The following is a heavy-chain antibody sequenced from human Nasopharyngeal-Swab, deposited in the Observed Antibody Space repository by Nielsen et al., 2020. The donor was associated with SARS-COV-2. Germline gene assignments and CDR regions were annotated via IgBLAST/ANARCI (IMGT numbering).Heavy chain of an antibody. CDR3: ARQALGRDGYINPDY. CDR2: IYPGDSDT. CDR1: GYSFTTYW. D-gene: IGHD5-24*01. V-gene: IGHV5-51*01. J-gene: IGHJ4*02. Sequence: GESLKISCKGSGYSFTTYWIGWVRQLPGKGLEWMGIIYPGDSDTSYSPSFQGQVTISADKSISTAYLQWSSLKASDTAMYYCARQALGRDGYINPDYWGQGTLVTVSS.